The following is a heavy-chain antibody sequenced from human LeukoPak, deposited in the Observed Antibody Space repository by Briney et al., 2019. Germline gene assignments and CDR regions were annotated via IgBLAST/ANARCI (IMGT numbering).Heavy chain of an antibody. CDR2: IIPILGIA. J-gene: IGHJ6*03. Sequence: SVKVSCKASGGTFSSYAISWVRQAPGQGLEWMGRIIPILGIANYAQKFQGRVTITTDESTSTAYMELSSLRSEDTAVYYCARGSVTWGYYYYYMDVWGKGTTVTVSS. D-gene: IGHD3-16*01. CDR3: ARGSVTWGYYYYYMDV. V-gene: IGHV1-69*04. CDR1: GGTFSSYA.